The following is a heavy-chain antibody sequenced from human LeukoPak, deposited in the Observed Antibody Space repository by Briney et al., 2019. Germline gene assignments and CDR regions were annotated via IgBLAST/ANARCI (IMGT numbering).Heavy chain of an antibody. Sequence: GGSLRLSCAASGFTFSNYAMTWVRQAPGKGLEWVSVISGSGSSTYYADSVKGRFTISRDNSKNTLYLQMNSLRAEDTALYYCARDLGYDSSGYYPYYGMDVWGQGTTVTVSS. J-gene: IGHJ6*02. D-gene: IGHD3-22*01. V-gene: IGHV3-23*01. CDR3: ARDLGYDSSGYYPYYGMDV. CDR2: ISGSGSST. CDR1: GFTFSNYA.